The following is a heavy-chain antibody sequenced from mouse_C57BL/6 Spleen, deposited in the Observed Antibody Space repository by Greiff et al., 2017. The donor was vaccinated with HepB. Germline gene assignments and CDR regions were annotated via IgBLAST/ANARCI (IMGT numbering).Heavy chain of an antibody. D-gene: IGHD1-1*01. CDR1: GFTFTDYY. CDR2: IRNKANGYTT. J-gene: IGHJ1*03. CDR3: ARIPYYYGSSGYFDV. Sequence: EVKLVESGGGLVQPGGSLSLSCAASGFTFTDYYMSWVRQPPGKALEWLGFIRNKANGYTTEYSASVKGRFTISRDNSQSILYLQMNALRAEDSATYYCARIPYYYGSSGYFDVWGTGTTVTVSS. V-gene: IGHV7-3*01.